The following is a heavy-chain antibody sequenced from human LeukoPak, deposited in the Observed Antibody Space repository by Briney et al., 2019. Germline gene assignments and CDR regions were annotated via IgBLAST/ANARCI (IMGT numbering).Heavy chain of an antibody. V-gene: IGHV3-20*04. J-gene: IGHJ4*02. Sequence: GGSLRLSCAASGFTFDDYGMSWVRQAPGKGLDWVSGINWNGGSTGYADSVKGRFTISRDNAKNSLYLQMNSLRAEDKALYYCARDPYYDVLNFDYWGQGTLVTVSS. CDR3: ARDPYYDVLNFDY. D-gene: IGHD3-22*01. CDR1: GFTFDDYG. CDR2: INWNGGST.